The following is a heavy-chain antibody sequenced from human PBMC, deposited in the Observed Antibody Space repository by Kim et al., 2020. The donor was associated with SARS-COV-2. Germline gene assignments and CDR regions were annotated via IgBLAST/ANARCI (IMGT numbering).Heavy chain of an antibody. Sequence: SPKRRVTIAVDTSKNQFSLKLSSVTAADTAVYYCARRAPYCSRTSCPFDYWGQGTLVTVSS. D-gene: IGHD2-2*01. V-gene: IGHV4-30-2*05. CDR3: ARRAPYCSRTSCPFDY. J-gene: IGHJ4*02.